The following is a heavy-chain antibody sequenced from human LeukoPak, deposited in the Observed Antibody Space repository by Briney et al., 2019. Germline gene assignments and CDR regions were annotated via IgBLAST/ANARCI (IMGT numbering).Heavy chain of an antibody. V-gene: IGHV1-18*01. J-gene: IGHJ4*02. D-gene: IGHD2-2*01. CDR3: ARAEQYQLLLH. Sequence: ASVKVSCKASGYAFTSYGITWVRQAPGQGLEWMGWISAYNGNTNYAQKLQGRVTMTTDTSTSTAYLDLRSLRSDDTAVYYCARAEQYQLLLHWGQGTLVTVSS. CDR2: ISAYNGNT. CDR1: GYAFTSYG.